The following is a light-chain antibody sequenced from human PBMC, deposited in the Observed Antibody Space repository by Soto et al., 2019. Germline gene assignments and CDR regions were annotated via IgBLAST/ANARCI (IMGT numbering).Light chain of an antibody. J-gene: IGLJ1*01. V-gene: IGLV2-8*01. Sequence: QSALTQPPPASGSPGPSVHISLTGTPRYVGGYDYVSWYQHHPGKAPKLMIYEVTMRPSGVPDRFSGSKSGNTASLTVSGLQAEDEADYYCSSYVGSNTYVFGTGTKVTVL. CDR3: SSYVGSNTYV. CDR1: PRYVGGYDY. CDR2: EVT.